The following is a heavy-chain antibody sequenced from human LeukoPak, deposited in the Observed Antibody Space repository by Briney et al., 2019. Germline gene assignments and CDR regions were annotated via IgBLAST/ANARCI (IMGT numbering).Heavy chain of an antibody. CDR3: ARDLAYGYEEFDY. V-gene: IGHV3-11*01. CDR2: ISNSGAST. D-gene: IGHD5-18*01. J-gene: IGHJ4*02. Sequence: WGSLRLSCAGSGFRFSDYFMSWVRQAPGKGLEWVSYISNSGASTTYGDSVRGRFTVSRDNTMNSLYLQMNSLRVEDTAVYYCARDLAYGYEEFDYWGQGTLVTVSS. CDR1: GFRFSDYF.